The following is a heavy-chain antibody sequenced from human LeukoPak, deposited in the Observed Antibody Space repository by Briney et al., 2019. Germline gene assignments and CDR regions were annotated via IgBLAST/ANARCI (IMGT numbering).Heavy chain of an antibody. D-gene: IGHD1-26*01. CDR1: GYTFTSYG. V-gene: IGHV1-18*01. CDR2: ISAYNGNT. CDR3: ARDPQQLVGATGGGFNF. J-gene: IGHJ4*02. Sequence: ASVKVSCKASGYTFTSYGISWVRQAPGQRLEWMGWISAYNGNTNYAQKLQGRVTMTTDTSTSTAYMELRSLRSDDTAVYYCARDPQQLVGATGGGFNFWGQGTLVTVSS.